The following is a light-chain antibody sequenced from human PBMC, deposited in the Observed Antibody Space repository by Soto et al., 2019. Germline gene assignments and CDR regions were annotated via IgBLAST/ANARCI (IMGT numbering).Light chain of an antibody. CDR2: RTS. V-gene: IGKV3-20*01. CDR3: QQFGSSVT. J-gene: IGKJ5*01. CDR1: QTVSSTY. Sequence: EFVVTQSPGTLSLSPGEIATFSCMASQTVSSTYLAWYQQKPGQAPRLLIYRTSTRATGIPDRFSGSGSGTDFTLTISRLETEDFAVYYRQQFGSSVTFGQGTRLEIK.